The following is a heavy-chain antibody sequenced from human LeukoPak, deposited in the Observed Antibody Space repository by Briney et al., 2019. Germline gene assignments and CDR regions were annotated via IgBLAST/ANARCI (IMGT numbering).Heavy chain of an antibody. V-gene: IGHV4-39*01. CDR1: GGSMSGSSYY. CDR2: IYYSWST. Sequence: SETLSLTCSVSGGSMSGSSYYWGWIRQPPGKGLEWIGTIYYSWSTHYNPSLKSRVTISVDTSKNQFSLKLSTVTAADTAVYYCARHQCSGTGCYNFYFYGMDVWGQGTTVTVSS. D-gene: IGHD2-2*02. CDR3: ARHQCSGTGCYNFYFYGMDV. J-gene: IGHJ6*02.